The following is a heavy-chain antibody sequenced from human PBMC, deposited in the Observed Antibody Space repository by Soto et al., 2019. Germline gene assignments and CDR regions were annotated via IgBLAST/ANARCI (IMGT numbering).Heavy chain of an antibody. D-gene: IGHD6-6*01. CDR1: GFTFSSYA. J-gene: IGHJ4*02. CDR3: AKHSGAARPRPNHEDY. V-gene: IGHV3-23*01. Sequence: EVQLLESGGGLVQPGGSLRLSCAASGFTFSSYAMSWVRQAPGKGLEWVSAISGSGGSTYYADSVKGRFTISRDNPKNTLYLQMNSLRAEDTAVYYCAKHSGAARPRPNHEDYWGQGTLVTVSS. CDR2: ISGSGGST.